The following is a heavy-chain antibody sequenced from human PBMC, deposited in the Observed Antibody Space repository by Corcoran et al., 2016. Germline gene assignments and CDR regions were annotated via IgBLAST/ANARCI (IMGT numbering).Heavy chain of an antibody. CDR3: AKDGGQKFWSGYSAPDY. V-gene: IGHV3-30*18. Sequence: QVQLVESGGGVVQPGRSLRLSCAASRFTFSSYGMYWVRQAPGKGLEWVAVISYDGSNKYYADSVKGRFTISRDNSKNTLYLQMNSLRAEDTAVYYCAKDGGQKFWSGYSAPDYWGQGTLVTVSS. D-gene: IGHD3-3*01. CDR1: RFTFSSYG. J-gene: IGHJ4*02. CDR2: ISYDGSNK.